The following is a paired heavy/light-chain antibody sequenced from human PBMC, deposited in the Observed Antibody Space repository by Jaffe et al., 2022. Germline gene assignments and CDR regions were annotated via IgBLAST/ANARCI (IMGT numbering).Light chain of an antibody. CDR3: QQLNSLMYT. J-gene: IGKJ2*01. V-gene: IGKV1-9*01. CDR2: AAS. Sequence: DIQLTQSPSFLSASVGDRVTITCRASQGISSYLAWYQQKPGKAPKLLIYAASTLQSGVPSRFSGSGSGTEFTLTISSLQPEDFATYYCQQLNSLMYTFGQGTKLEIK. CDR1: QGISSY.
Heavy chain of an antibody. CDR3: ARGPALLWFGELDAFDI. CDR1: GGSISSGSYY. J-gene: IGHJ3*02. V-gene: IGHV4-61*02. Sequence: QVQLQESGPGLVKPSQTLSLTCTVSGGSISSGSYYWSWIRQPAGKGLEWIGRIYTSGSTNYNPSLKSRVTISVDTSKNQFSLKLSSVTAADTAVYYCARGPALLWFGELDAFDIWGQGTMVTVSS. D-gene: IGHD3-10*01. CDR2: IYTSGST.